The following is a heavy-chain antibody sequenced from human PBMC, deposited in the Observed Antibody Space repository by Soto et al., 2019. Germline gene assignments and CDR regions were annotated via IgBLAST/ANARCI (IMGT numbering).Heavy chain of an antibody. CDR1: GFTFSSYW. V-gene: IGHV3-7*01. CDR2: IKQDGSEK. Sequence: GESLKISCAASGFTFSSYWMSWVRQAPGKGLEWVANIKQDGSEKYYVDSVKGRFTISRDNAKNTLYLQMNSLRAEDTAVYYCAREVDTAMVGWGQGTLVTVSS. CDR3: AREVDTAMVG. J-gene: IGHJ4*02. D-gene: IGHD5-18*01.